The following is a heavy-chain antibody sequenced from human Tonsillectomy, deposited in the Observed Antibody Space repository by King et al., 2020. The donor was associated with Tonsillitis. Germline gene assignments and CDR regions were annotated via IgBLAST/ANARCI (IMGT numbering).Heavy chain of an antibody. Sequence: QLQESGPGLVRPSETLSLTCTVSGGSIRSSSHYWGWIRQTPGKGLEGIGSIYVSGTTYYSPSLKSRVSISVDTSKNQFSLKLSSVAAADTALYYCARHFSSGWYHFDYWGQGTLVTVSS. CDR2: IYVSGTT. CDR3: ARHFSSGWYHFDY. D-gene: IGHD6-19*01. J-gene: IGHJ4*02. CDR1: GGSIRSSSHY. V-gene: IGHV4-39*07.